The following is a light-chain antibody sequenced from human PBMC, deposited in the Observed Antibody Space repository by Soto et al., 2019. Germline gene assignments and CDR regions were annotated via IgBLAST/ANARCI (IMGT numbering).Light chain of an antibody. V-gene: IGLV2-23*01. CDR3: CSYAGSSTSVI. CDR2: EGS. Sequence: QSALTQPASVSGSPGQSITISCTGTSSDVGSYNLVSWYQQHPGKDPKIMICEGSKRPSGVSNRFSGSKSGNTASLTISGLQAEDEADYYCCSYAGSSTSVIFGGGTKLTVL. CDR1: SSDVGSYNL. J-gene: IGLJ2*01.